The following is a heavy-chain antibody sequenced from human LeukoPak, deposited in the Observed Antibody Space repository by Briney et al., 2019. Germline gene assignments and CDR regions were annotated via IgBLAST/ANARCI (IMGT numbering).Heavy chain of an antibody. Sequence: GGSLRLSCAASGFRFSGFWMSWVRQAPGKGPEWVANINQESSEKYYEDSVRGRFTISRDNAENSLSLQMDNLRVEDMAVYFCAREVDRSFGYWGQGNLVIVSS. D-gene: IGHD2-15*01. CDR2: INQESSEK. J-gene: IGHJ4*02. CDR3: AREVDRSFGY. CDR1: GFRFSGFW. V-gene: IGHV3-7*01.